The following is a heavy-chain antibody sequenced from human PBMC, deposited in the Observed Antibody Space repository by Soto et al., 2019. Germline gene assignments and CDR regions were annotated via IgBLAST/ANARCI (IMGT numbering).Heavy chain of an antibody. CDR2: ISGSGGST. D-gene: IGHD6-6*01. J-gene: IGHJ6*03. CDR1: GFTFSSYA. V-gene: IGHV3-23*01. CDR3: AKLVQIFYYYYYMDV. Sequence: VQLLESGGGLVQPGGSLRLSCAASGFTFSSYAMSWVRQAPGKGLEWVSAISGSGGSTYYADSVKGRFTISRDNSMNTLYLQMDSLSAGDTAVYYCAKLVQIFYYYYYMDVWGKGTTVTVSS.